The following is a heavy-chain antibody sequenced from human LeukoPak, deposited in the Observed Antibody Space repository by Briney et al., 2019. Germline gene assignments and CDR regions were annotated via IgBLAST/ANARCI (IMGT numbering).Heavy chain of an antibody. CDR2: IIPIFGTA. CDR1: GGTFSSYA. CDR3: ARPRVGATTPHYFDS. J-gene: IGHJ4*02. V-gene: IGHV1-69*01. D-gene: IGHD1-26*01. Sequence: GSSVKVSCKASGGTFSSYAISWVRQAPGQGLEWMGGIIPIFGTANYAQKFQGRVTITADESTSTAYMELSSLRSEDTAVYYCARPRVGATTPHYFDSGAQGPLVTVPS.